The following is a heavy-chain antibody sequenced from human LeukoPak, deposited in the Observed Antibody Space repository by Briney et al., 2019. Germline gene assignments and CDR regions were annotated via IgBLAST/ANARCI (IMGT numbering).Heavy chain of an antibody. CDR3: ARMDRDSSGWKYFQH. J-gene: IGHJ1*01. Sequence: SETLSLTCNVFGGAISSNGHYWGGLRQSPGKGLESLGSLHHTGSTFYNPSLKSRVAVSADTSNNQFYLKLSSVTAADMAVYYCARMDRDSSGWKYFQHWGQGTLVTVSS. CDR1: GGAISSNGHY. D-gene: IGHD6-19*01. V-gene: IGHV4-39*01. CDR2: LHHTGST.